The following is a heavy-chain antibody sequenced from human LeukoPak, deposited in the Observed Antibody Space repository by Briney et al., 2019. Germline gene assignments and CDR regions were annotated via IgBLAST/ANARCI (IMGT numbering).Heavy chain of an antibody. Sequence: SETLSLTCAVYGGSFSGYYWSWIRQPPGKGLEWIGEINHSGSTNYNPSLRSRVTISVDTSKNQFSLKLSSVTAADTAVYYCARRRGASSSWYRDRQKNWFDPWGQGTLVTVSS. CDR2: INHSGST. CDR1: GGSFSGYY. J-gene: IGHJ5*02. D-gene: IGHD6-13*01. CDR3: ARRRGASSSWYRDRQKNWFDP. V-gene: IGHV4-34*01.